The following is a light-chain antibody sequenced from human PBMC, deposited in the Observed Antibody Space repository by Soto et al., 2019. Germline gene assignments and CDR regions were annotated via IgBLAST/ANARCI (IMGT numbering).Light chain of an antibody. CDR1: QDISNY. V-gene: IGKV1-33*01. CDR2: DAS. J-gene: IGKJ5*01. Sequence: DIQMTQSPSSLSASVGDRVTITCRASQDISNYLNWYQQRPGKAPKLLIYDASNLERGVPSRFSGTRSGTHFTFAITSLQPEDVATYYCQKSDSLPIPFGQGTRLEI. CDR3: QKSDSLPIP.